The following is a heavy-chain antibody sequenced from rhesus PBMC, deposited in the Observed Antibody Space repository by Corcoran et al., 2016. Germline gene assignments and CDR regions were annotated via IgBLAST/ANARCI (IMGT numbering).Heavy chain of an antibody. CDR2: ISPLVGIT. CDR3: ARGDPGRSYFDY. V-gene: IGHV1-198*02. Sequence: QVQLVQSGAEVKKPGSSVKVSCKASGFTFGSYAIRWVRQAPGQGLEWMGVISPLVGITNYEEKCQGRVTITADTSTSTAYMELSSLRSEDTAVYYCARGDPGRSYFDYWGQGVLVTVSS. J-gene: IGHJ4*01. CDR1: GFTFGSYA. D-gene: IGHD6-13*01.